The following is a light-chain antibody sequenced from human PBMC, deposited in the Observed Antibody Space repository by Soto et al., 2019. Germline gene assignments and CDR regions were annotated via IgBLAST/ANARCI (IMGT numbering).Light chain of an antibody. J-gene: IGKJ1*01. CDR1: QSFSSY. V-gene: IGKV3-20*01. Sequence: ENVLTQSPATLSLYTGERATVSCRASQSFSSYLAWYQQKPGQAPRLLIYDASNRATGIPDGFTGSGSGTDFTLTISRLEPEDFAVYYCQQYGSSPRTFGQGTKVDIK. CDR3: QQYGSSPRT. CDR2: DAS.